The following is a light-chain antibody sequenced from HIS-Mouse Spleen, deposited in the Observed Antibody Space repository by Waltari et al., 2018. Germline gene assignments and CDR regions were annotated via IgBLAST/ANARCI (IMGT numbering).Light chain of an antibody. Sequence: QSALTQPASVSGSPGQCITLSCTGTSSDVGGYNYVSWYQQHPGKAPKLMLYEVSNRPSGVSNRFSGSKSGNTASLTISGLQAEDEADYYCSSYTSSSTLVFGGGTKLTVL. CDR2: EVS. V-gene: IGLV2-14*01. J-gene: IGLJ3*02. CDR3: SSYTSSSTLV. CDR1: SSDVGGYNY.